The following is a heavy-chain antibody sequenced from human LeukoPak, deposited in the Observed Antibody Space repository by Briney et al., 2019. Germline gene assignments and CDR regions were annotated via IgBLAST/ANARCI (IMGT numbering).Heavy chain of an antibody. V-gene: IGHV3-9*01. CDR3: AKAPFLEWVKWAFDI. CDR2: ISWNSGSI. J-gene: IGHJ3*02. CDR1: GFTFDDHA. D-gene: IGHD3-3*02. Sequence: PGRSLRLSCAGSGFTFDDHAMHWVRQAPGKGLEWVSGISWNSGSIGYADSVKGRFTISRDNAKNSLYLQMNSLRAEDTALYYCAKAPFLEWVKWAFDIWGQGTMVTVSS.